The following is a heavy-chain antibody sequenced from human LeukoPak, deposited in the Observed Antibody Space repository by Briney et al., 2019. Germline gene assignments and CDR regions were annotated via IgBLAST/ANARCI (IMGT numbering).Heavy chain of an antibody. V-gene: IGHV1-2*02. J-gene: IGHJ6*03. CDR2: INPNSGGT. CDR3: AXXXXXXXXXXYYDLTYYYYYYMDV. Sequence: ASVKVSCKASGYTFTGYYMHWVRQAPGQGLEWMGWINPNSGGTNYAQKFQGRVTMTRDTSISTAYMELSRLRSDDTAVYYCAXXXXXXXXXXYYDLTYYYYYYMDVWGKGTTVTISS. D-gene: IGHD3-16*01. CDR1: GYTFTGYY.